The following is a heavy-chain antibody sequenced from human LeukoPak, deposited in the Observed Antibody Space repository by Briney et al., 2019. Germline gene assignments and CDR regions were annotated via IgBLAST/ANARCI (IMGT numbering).Heavy chain of an antibody. J-gene: IGHJ5*02. Sequence: PSETLFLTCTVSGDSVSSDTYYWGWIRQSPGKGLEWIGTIYYSGSTYYNPSLKSRVSISVDTSKNQLSLKLTSVTAADTAVYYCARKGGYNLNWFDPWGQGTLVTVSS. V-gene: IGHV4-39*01. D-gene: IGHD5-24*01. CDR2: IYYSGST. CDR3: ARKGGYNLNWFDP. CDR1: GDSVSSDTYY.